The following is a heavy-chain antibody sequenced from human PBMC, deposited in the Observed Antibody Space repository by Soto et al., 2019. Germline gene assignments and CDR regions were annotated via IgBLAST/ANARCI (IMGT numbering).Heavy chain of an antibody. CDR1: GYSFTSYW. CDR2: IYPGDSDT. V-gene: IGHV5-51*01. J-gene: IGHJ6*02. Sequence: PGESLKISCKGSGYSFTSYWIGWVRQMPGKGLEWMGIIYPGDSDTRYSPSFQGQVTISADKSISTAYLQWSSLKASDTAMYYYARQGGWGYCSSTSCGDYYYYGMDVWGQGTTVTVSS. CDR3: ARQGGWGYCSSTSCGDYYYYGMDV. D-gene: IGHD2-2*01.